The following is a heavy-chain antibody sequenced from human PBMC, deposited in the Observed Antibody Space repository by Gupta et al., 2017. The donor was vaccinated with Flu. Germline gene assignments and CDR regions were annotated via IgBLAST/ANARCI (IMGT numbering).Heavy chain of an antibody. CDR3: TRDIGSGDSDS. Sequence: EVQLVESGGGLVQPGGALRLSCGASGLTLSDYGMSWVRQAPGKGPELVANINRDASVINYMDFVRGRFTISRDNAKNAVYFQMNSLRVDDTAVYYCTRDIGSGDSDSWGQGTLVTVSS. V-gene: IGHV3-7*01. J-gene: IGHJ5*01. D-gene: IGHD4-17*01. CDR2: INRDASVI. CDR1: GLTLSDYG.